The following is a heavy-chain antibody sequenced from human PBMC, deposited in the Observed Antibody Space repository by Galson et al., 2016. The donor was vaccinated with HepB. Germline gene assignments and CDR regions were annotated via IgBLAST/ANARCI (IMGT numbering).Heavy chain of an antibody. D-gene: IGHD3-16*01. CDR2: MSSSGTSV. CDR1: GSTLSTYS. J-gene: IGHJ5*02. V-gene: IGHV3-48*02. Sequence: SLRLSCAASGSTLSTYSMNWFRQAPGKGLEWVSYMSSSGTSVYYTDSVKGRFTISRDNAKNSLYLQMNSLRDEDTAVYYCASPFAPERGRYVLWGQGTLVTVSS. CDR3: ASPFAPERGRYVL.